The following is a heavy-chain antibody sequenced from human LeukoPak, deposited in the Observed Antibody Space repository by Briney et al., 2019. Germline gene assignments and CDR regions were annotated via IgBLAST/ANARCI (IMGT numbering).Heavy chain of an antibody. CDR3: AHRPLYPDVFDI. J-gene: IGHJ3*02. Sequence: SGPTLVNPTQTLTLTCTFSGFSLSTNGVGVGWIRQPPGKALEWLALIYWNGDERYSPFLKSRLTITKDTSKNQVVLTVTNMDPVDTATYYCAHRPLYPDVFDIWGQGTMVTVPS. CDR2: IYWNGDE. D-gene: IGHD5/OR15-5a*01. V-gene: IGHV2-5*01. CDR1: GFSLSTNGVG.